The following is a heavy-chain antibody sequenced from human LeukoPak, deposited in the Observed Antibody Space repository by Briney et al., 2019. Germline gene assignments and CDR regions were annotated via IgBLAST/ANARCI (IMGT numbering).Heavy chain of an antibody. J-gene: IGHJ4*02. D-gene: IGHD5-12*01. Sequence: SETLSLTCNVSGGSISSYYWSWIRQPPGKGLEWIGYIYYSGSTNYNPSLKSRVTISVDTSKNQFSLKLSSVTAADTAVYYCARDLGSGYQFDYWGQGTLVTVSS. V-gene: IGHV4-59*01. CDR3: ARDLGSGYQFDY. CDR2: IYYSGST. CDR1: GGSISSYY.